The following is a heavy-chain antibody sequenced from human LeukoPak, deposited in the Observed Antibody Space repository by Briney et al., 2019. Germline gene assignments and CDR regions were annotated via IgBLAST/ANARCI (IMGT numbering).Heavy chain of an antibody. CDR1: GFTFDDYA. Sequence: PGRSLRLSCAASGFTFDDYAMHWVRQAPGKGLEWVSGISWNRGSIGYANSVKGRFTISRDNAKNSLYLQMNSLRAEDMALYYCAKGSTVVTPGAFDIWGQGTMVTVSS. D-gene: IGHD4-23*01. J-gene: IGHJ3*02. CDR3: AKGSTVVTPGAFDI. CDR2: ISWNRGSI. V-gene: IGHV3-9*03.